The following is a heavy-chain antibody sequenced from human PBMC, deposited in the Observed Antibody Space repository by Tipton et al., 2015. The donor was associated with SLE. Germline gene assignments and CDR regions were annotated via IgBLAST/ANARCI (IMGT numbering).Heavy chain of an antibody. Sequence: TLSLTCAVYGGSFSSYYWSWIRQPPGKGLEWIGCIYYSGSTNYHPSLKSRVTISVDTSKNQFSLKQSSVTAADTAVYYCARGGEAVAGTSYFQHGGPGTLVTVSS. CDR2: IYYSGST. CDR3: ARGGEAVAGTSYFQH. D-gene: IGHD6-19*01. J-gene: IGHJ1*01. V-gene: IGHV4-59*08. CDR1: GGSFSSYY.